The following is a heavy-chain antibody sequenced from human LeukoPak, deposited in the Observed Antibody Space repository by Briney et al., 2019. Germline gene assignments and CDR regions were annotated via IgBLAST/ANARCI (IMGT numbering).Heavy chain of an antibody. J-gene: IGHJ4*02. V-gene: IGHV3-11*06. CDR3: ARPLTGDYVDY. CDR2: IGSSGSYT. CDR1: GFTFSDYY. Sequence: GGSLRLSCAASGFTFSDYYMSWIRQAPGKGLEWVSYIGSSGSYTNYADSVKGRFTISRDNAKNSLYLQMNSLRAEDTAVYYCARPLTGDYVDYWGQGTLVTVSS. D-gene: IGHD1-14*01.